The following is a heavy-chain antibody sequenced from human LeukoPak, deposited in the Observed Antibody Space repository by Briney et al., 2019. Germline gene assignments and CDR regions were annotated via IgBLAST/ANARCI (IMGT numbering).Heavy chain of an antibody. CDR1: GGTFSSYA. CDR2: IIPILGIA. J-gene: IGHJ4*02. Sequence: ASVKVSCKASGGTFSSYAISWVRQAPGQGLEWMGRIIPILGIANYAQKFQGRVTITADKSTSTAYMELSSLRSEDTAVYYCASIRQRIQLWPPSFDYWGQGTLVTVSS. V-gene: IGHV1-69*04. D-gene: IGHD5-18*01. CDR3: ASIRQRIQLWPPSFDY.